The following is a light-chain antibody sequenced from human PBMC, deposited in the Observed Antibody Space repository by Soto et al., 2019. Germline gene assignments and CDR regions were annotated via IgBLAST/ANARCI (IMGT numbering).Light chain of an antibody. Sequence: SYELTQPPSVSVAPGKTARITCGGNNIETKSVHWYQQKPGQAPVLVIYYDSDRPSGLPERFSGSNSGNTATLTISRVEAGDEADYYCQVWDSSSDHRGVFGGGTKLTVL. CDR1: NIETKS. J-gene: IGLJ2*01. CDR3: QVWDSSSDHRGV. CDR2: YDS. V-gene: IGLV3-21*04.